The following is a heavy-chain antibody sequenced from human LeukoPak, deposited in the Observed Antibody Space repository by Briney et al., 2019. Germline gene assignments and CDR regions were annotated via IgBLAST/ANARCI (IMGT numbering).Heavy chain of an antibody. Sequence: PGGSLRLSCEASGFTFSSYWMHWVRQAPGKGLVWVSRINSGGSSTNYADSVKGRFTISRDNAKNTLYLQMNSLRAEDTAVYYCASLGYCGGDCYPFDYWGQGTLVTVSS. CDR3: ASLGYCGGDCYPFDY. J-gene: IGHJ4*02. V-gene: IGHV3-74*01. CDR2: INSGGSST. D-gene: IGHD2-21*02. CDR1: GFTFSSYW.